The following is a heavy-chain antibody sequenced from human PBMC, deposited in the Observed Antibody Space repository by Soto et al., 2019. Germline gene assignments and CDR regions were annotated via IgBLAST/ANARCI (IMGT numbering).Heavy chain of an antibody. CDR1: GFIFRRFW. D-gene: IGHD5-12*01. CDR2: IKVDGHEE. V-gene: IGHV3-7*01. J-gene: IGHJ4*02. Sequence: QSGGSLRLSCSASGFIFRRFWMAWVRPAPGKGLGWVATIKVDGHEENYLDSVHGRFTISRDGAKNSLFLQMSGLRGDDTAVYFCARDLDGYGRFDYWGLGTPVTVSS. CDR3: ARDLDGYGRFDY.